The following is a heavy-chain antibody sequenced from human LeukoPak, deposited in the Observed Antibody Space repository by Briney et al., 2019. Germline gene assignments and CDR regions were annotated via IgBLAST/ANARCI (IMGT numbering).Heavy chain of an antibody. Sequence: ASVTVSFTSSAYTFTFYSMHWVRQPPGQGLEWMGWINPNSGGTNYAQKFQGRVTMTRDTSISTAYMELSRLRSDDTAVYYCASEGYYDSSAQGYWGQGTLGTVSS. CDR1: AYTFTFYS. V-gene: IGHV1-2*02. CDR2: INPNSGGT. J-gene: IGHJ4*02. CDR3: ASEGYYDSSAQGY. D-gene: IGHD3-22*01.